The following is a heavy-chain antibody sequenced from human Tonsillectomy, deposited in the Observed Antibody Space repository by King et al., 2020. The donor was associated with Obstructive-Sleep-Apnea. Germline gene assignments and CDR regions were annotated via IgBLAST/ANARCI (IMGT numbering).Heavy chain of an antibody. Sequence: QLQESGPGLVKPSETLSLTCTVSGYSISSGYYWGWIRQPPGKGLEWIGSIYHSGSTYYNPSLKSRVTISVDTSKNQFSLKLSSVTAADTAVYYCARGCGAEIDGIAAAGTGGYWGQGTLVTVSS. D-gene: IGHD6-13*01. CDR3: ARGCGAEIDGIAAAGTGGY. CDR1: GYSISSGYY. J-gene: IGHJ4*02. V-gene: IGHV4-38-2*02. CDR2: IYHSGST.